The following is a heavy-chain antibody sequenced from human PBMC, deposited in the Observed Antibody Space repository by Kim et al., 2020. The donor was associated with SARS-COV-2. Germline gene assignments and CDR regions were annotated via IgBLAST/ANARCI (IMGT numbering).Heavy chain of an antibody. CDR1: GGSISSSSYY. Sequence: SETLSLTCTVSGGSISSSSYYWGWIRQPPGKGLEWIGSIYYSGSTYYNPSLKSRVTISVDTSKNQFSLKLSSVTAADTAVYYCATSPSERDIVVVVAATPTYYFDYWGQGTLVTVSS. CDR2: IYYSGST. CDR3: ATSPSERDIVVVVAATPTYYFDY. D-gene: IGHD2-15*01. J-gene: IGHJ4*02. V-gene: IGHV4-39*01.